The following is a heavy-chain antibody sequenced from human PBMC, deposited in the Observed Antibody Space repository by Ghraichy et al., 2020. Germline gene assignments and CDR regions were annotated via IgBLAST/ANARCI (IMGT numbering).Heavy chain of an antibody. J-gene: IGHJ4*02. Sequence: GSLRLSCAASGFTFSSHWMHWVRQAPGKGLEWIGGIYYSGSTYYNPSLKSRVAISVDTSKNQFSLKLSSVTAADTAVYHCVYFFSYDSSGYYYVSYWGQGTLVTVSS. D-gene: IGHD3-22*01. CDR1: GFTFSSHW. CDR3: VYFFSYDSSGYYYVSY. CDR2: IYYSGST. V-gene: IGHV4-4*02.